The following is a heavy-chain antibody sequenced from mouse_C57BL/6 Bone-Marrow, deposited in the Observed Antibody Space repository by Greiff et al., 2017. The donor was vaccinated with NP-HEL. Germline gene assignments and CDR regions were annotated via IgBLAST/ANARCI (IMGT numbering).Heavy chain of an antibody. Sequence: ESGPGLVKPSQSLSLTCSVTGYSITSGYYWNWIRQFPGNNLEWMGYISYDGSNNYNPSLKNRISITRDTSKNQFFLKLNSVTTEDTATYYCARGGYYWFAYWGQGTLVTVSA. CDR1: GYSITSGYY. D-gene: IGHD2-3*01. V-gene: IGHV3-6*01. CDR2: ISYDGSN. J-gene: IGHJ3*01. CDR3: ARGGYYWFAY.